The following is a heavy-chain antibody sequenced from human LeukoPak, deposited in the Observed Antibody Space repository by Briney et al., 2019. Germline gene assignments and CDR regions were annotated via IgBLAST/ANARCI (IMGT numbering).Heavy chain of an antibody. CDR2: ISGSGGST. J-gene: IGHJ4*02. CDR1: GFTFSSYA. V-gene: IGHV3-23*01. D-gene: IGHD3-3*01. Sequence: GGSLRLSCAASGFTFSSYALSWVRQAPGKRLEWVSAISGSGGSTYYADSVKGRFTISRDNSKNTLYPQMNSLRAEDTAVYYCARNTYYDFWSGYYTTYIDYWGQGTLVTVSS. CDR3: ARNTYYDFWSGYYTTYIDY.